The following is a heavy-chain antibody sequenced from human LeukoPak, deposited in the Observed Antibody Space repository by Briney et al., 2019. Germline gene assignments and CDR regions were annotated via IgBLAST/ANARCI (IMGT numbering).Heavy chain of an antibody. CDR1: GFTFSSYA. Sequence: HPGGSLRLSCAASGFTFSSYAMHWVRQAPGKGLVWVSRINSDGSSTSYADSVKGRFTISRDNAKNTLHLQMNSLRAEDTAVYYCARRNYDSSGYPNWYFDLWGRGTVVTVSS. J-gene: IGHJ2*01. D-gene: IGHD3-22*01. CDR3: ARRNYDSSGYPNWYFDL. CDR2: INSDGSST. V-gene: IGHV3-74*01.